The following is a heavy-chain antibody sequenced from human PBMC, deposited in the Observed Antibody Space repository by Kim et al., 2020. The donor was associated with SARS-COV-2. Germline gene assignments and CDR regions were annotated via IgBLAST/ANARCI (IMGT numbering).Heavy chain of an antibody. J-gene: IGHJ4*02. Sequence: GGSLRLSCAASGFTFSSYEMNWVRQAPGKGLEWVSYISSRGITIYYADSVKGRFTISRDNAKNSLYLQVNSLRAEDTAIYYCARGYSSGWGVTYWGQGTLVTVSS. CDR3: ARGYSSGWGVTY. D-gene: IGHD6-19*01. V-gene: IGHV3-48*03. CDR1: GFTFSSYE. CDR2: ISSRGITI.